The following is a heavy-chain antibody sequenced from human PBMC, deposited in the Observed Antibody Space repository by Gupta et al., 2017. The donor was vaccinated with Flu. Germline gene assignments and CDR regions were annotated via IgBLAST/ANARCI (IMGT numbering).Heavy chain of an antibody. Sequence: QLQLQESGPGLVTPSETLSLTCTVSGGSISSSSYYWGWNRQRPGKGLEWIGSIYYRGSTDYNPALKSRVTISVDTSKNQFSLRLSSVTAADTAVYYCAIEGMWVGDYYYGMDVWGQGTTVTVSS. CDR2: IYYRGST. CDR1: GGSISSSSYY. D-gene: IGHD1-26*01. V-gene: IGHV4-39*02. J-gene: IGHJ6*02. CDR3: AIEGMWVGDYYYGMDV.